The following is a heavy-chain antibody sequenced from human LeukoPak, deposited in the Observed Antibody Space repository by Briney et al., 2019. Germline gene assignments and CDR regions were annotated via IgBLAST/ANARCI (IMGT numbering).Heavy chain of an antibody. CDR2: ISSSGTYI. D-gene: IGHD3-9*01. V-gene: IGHV3-21*05. Sequence: PGGSLRLSCAASGFSFSSFAMTWVRQAPGKGLEWVSYISSSGTYINSADSVKGRFTISRDHPKNSLYLQMSSLRAEDTAVYYCARQGGDILTGYLDYWGQGTLVTVSS. CDR3: ARQGGDILTGYLDY. J-gene: IGHJ4*02. CDR1: GFSFSSFA.